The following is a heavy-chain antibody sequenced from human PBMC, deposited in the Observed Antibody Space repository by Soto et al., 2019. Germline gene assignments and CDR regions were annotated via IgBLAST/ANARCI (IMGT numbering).Heavy chain of an antibody. CDR3: VRSYSYISDFDY. D-gene: IGHD1-26*01. CDR2: IYYSGNT. J-gene: IGHJ4*02. CDR1: GGSISSSSHY. V-gene: IGHV4-39*01. Sequence: QLQLQESGPGLVKPSETMSLTCTVSGGSISSSSHYSGWIRQPPGKGREWIGSIYYSGNTFYKPSLKSRVTKSLYTSKTHCSLKLSSVNAADTAVYYCVRSYSYISDFDYWGQGTLVTVAS.